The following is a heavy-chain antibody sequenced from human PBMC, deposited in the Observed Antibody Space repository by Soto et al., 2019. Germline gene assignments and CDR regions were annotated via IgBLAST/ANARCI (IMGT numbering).Heavy chain of an antibody. V-gene: IGHV1-69*13. CDR2: IIPIFGTA. CDR1: GGTFSSYA. D-gene: IGHD3-10*01. CDR3: ARGPQYGPALNWFDP. Sequence: SVKVSCKASGGTFSSYAISWVRQAPGQGLEWMGGIIPIFGTANYAQKFQGRVTITADESTSTAYMELSSLRSEDTAVYYCARGPQYGPALNWFDPWGQGTLVTVSS. J-gene: IGHJ5*02.